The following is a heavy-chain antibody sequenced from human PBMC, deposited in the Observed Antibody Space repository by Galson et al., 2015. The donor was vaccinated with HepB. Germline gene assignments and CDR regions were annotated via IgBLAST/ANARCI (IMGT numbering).Heavy chain of an antibody. CDR1: GFTFSSYA. CDR2: ISYDGSNK. J-gene: IGHJ5*02. Sequence: SLRLSCAASGFTFSSYAMHWVRQAPGKGLEWVAVISYDGSNKYYADSVKGRFTISRDNSKNTLYLQMNSLRAEDTAVYYCARDPTWDKYSSSWYVGWFDPWGQGTLVTVSS. CDR3: ARDPTWDKYSSSWYVGWFDP. V-gene: IGHV3-30*04. D-gene: IGHD6-13*01.